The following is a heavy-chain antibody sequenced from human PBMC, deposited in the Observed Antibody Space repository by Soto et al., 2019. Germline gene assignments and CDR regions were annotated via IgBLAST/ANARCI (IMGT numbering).Heavy chain of an antibody. J-gene: IGHJ4*02. CDR3: YRGDADDSGLYYFDY. CDR1: GYSFTSYW. V-gene: IGHV5-10-1*01. CDR2: IDPSDSYT. D-gene: IGHD3-22*01. Sequence: PGESLKISCKGSGYSFTSYWISWVRQMPGKGLEWMGRIDPSDSYTNYSPSFQGHVTISADKSISTAYLQWSSLKASDTAMYYCYRGDADDSGLYYFDYWGQGTLVTVSS.